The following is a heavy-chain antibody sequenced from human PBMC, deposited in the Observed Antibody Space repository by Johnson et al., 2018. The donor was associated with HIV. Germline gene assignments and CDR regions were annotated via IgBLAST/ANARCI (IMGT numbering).Heavy chain of an antibody. CDR1: TFTFGDFA. CDR3: SRVWSFYGAFDI. V-gene: IGHV3-49*04. CDR2: IRSKHYGGTA. J-gene: IGHJ3*02. Sequence: VQLVESGGGLVQPGGSLRLSCAVSTFTFGDFAVSWVRQAPGKGLAWVGFIRSKHYGGTAKYAASVKGSFTISRDDSKSIAYLQMNSLTTEDTAVYYCSRVWSFYGAFDIWGQGTMVTVSS. D-gene: IGHD2/OR15-2a*01.